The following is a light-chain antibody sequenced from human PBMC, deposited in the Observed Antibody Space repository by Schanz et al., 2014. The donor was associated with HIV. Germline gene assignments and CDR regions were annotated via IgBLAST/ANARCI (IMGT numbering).Light chain of an antibody. CDR2: EVR. CDR3: SSYTSSSTRV. Sequence: QSALTQPASVSGSPGQSITISCTGTSSDIGNYNLVSWFQHHPGEAPKIMIFEVRKRPSGVSGRFSGSKSGNTASLTISGLQPEDEGDYYCSSYTSSSTRVFGTGTKVT. J-gene: IGLJ1*01. V-gene: IGLV2-14*02. CDR1: SSDIGNYNL.